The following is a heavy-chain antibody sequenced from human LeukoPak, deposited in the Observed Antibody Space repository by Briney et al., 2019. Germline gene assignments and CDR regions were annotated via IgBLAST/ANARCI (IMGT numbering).Heavy chain of an antibody. V-gene: IGHV4-61*05. CDR3: ARLSVIVGAALEYYYYYMDV. Sequence: PSETLSLTCTVSGGSITNTNYYWAWIRQPPGKRLEWVGESNDSGGTNYNPSLKSRVTISADKSKNQVSLKLTSVTAADTAVYYCARLSVIVGAALEYYYYYMDVWGQGTTVTVSS. CDR1: GGSITNTNYY. CDR2: SNDSGGT. J-gene: IGHJ6*03. D-gene: IGHD1-26*01.